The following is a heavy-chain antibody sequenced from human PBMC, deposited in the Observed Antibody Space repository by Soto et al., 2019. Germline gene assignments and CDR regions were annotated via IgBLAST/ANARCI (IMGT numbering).Heavy chain of an antibody. J-gene: IGHJ3*01. CDR2: IGGSRTPI. V-gene: IGHV3-48*01. CDR3: VKPLRKQWPRDAFDV. Sequence: EVQLVESGGGFVQPGGSLRLSCAASGFTFSAYGMGWVRQAPGAGLEWISYIGGSRTPIYYADSVQGRFTVSRDNAKNSLYLQMNSLRAEDTAVYYCVKPLRKQWPRDAFDVWGQGTMVTVSS. D-gene: IGHD6-19*01. CDR1: GFTFSAYG.